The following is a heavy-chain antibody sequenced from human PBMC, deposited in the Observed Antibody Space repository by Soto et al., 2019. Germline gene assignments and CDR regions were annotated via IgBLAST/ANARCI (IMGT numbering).Heavy chain of an antibody. J-gene: IGHJ6*02. CDR1: GHTFTSYY. CDR2: INPSGGNT. V-gene: IGHV1-46*01. CDR3: ARDKDRLQLGGNYYYMLDV. Sequence: GASVKVSCKASGHTFTSYYMHWVRQAPGQGLEWMGIINPSGGNTNYAQKLQGRVTMTTDTSTSTAYMELSGLRSDDTAVYYCARDKDRLQLGGNYYYMLDVWGQGTTVTVSS. D-gene: IGHD1-26*01.